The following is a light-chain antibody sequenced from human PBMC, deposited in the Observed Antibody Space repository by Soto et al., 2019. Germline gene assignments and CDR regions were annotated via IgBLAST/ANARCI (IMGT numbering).Light chain of an antibody. CDR1: SGSIASNY. J-gene: IGLJ2*01. CDR3: QSYDSSNQNVV. V-gene: IGLV6-57*04. CDR2: EDN. Sequence: FMLTQPHSVSESPGKTVTISCTRSSGSIASNYVQWYQQRPGSGPTTVIYEDNQRPSGVPDRFSGSIDSSSNSASLTISGLKTEDEADYYCQSYDSSNQNVVFGGGTQLTVL.